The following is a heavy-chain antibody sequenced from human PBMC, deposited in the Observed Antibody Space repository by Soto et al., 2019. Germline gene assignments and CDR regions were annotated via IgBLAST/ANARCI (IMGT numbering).Heavy chain of an antibody. J-gene: IGHJ4*01. CDR3: VRDLDGSGSYYTDH. CDR1: GYIFITYG. D-gene: IGHD3-10*01. V-gene: IGHV1-18*01. CDR2: ISPYNGNT. Sequence: GASVKVSCKASGYIFITYGISWVRQAPGQGLEWMGRISPYNGNTNYAHNLQGRVTMTTETSKSTAYMELRILRSEDTGVYYCVRDLDGSGSYYTDHWG.